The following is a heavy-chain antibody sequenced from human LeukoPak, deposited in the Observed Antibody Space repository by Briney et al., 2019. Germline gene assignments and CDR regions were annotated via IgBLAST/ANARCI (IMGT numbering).Heavy chain of an antibody. V-gene: IGHV4-59*08. Sequence: PSETLSRTCAVYGGSLSNYYWTWVRQPPGKGLEWIGYIYYSGSTNYNPSLKSRVTISVDTSKNQFSLKLSSVTAADTAVYYCARVGGGDYYDSRGYWDYWGQGTLVTVSS. CDR1: GGSLSNYY. D-gene: IGHD3-22*01. CDR3: ARVGGGDYYDSRGYWDY. J-gene: IGHJ4*02. CDR2: IYYSGST.